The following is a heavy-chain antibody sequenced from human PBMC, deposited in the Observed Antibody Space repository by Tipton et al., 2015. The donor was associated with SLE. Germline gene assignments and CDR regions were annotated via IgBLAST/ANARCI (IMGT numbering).Heavy chain of an antibody. CDR3: AKDSWRNWGSADSFDI. CDR1: GFTVSNNY. Sequence: QLVQSGGGLVQPGGSLRLSCAASGFTVSNNYMSWVRQAPGKGLEWVSVIYNGGRTFYADSVKGRFTFSRDNSKNTLYLQMNSLRADGTAIYYCAKDSWRNWGSADSFDIWGQGTKVIVSA. D-gene: IGHD3-16*01. V-gene: IGHV3-53*01. CDR2: IYNGGRT. J-gene: IGHJ3*02.